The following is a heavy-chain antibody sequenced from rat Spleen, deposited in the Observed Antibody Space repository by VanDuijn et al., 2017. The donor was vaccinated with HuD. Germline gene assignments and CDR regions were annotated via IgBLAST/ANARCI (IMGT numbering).Heavy chain of an antibody. V-gene: IGHV5-19*01. D-gene: IGHD1-10*01. CDR2: ISPTGGIT. CDR1: GFTFSNYG. CDR3: TTGGIYNNYGFAY. J-gene: IGHJ3*01. Sequence: EVQLVESGGGLVQPGGSLKLSCAASGFTFSNYGMHWIRQAPTKGLEWVASISPTGGITNYRDSVKGRFTISRDNAKSTLHLQMDSLRSEDTATYYCTTGGIYNNYGFAYWGQGTLVTVSS.